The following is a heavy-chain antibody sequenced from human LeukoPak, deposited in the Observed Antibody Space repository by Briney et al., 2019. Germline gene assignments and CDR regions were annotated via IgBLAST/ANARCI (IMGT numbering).Heavy chain of an antibody. CDR1: GGTFSSYA. CDR2: IIPIFGTA. CDR3: ASSQSPRYGMDV. V-gene: IGHV1-69*13. J-gene: IGHJ6*02. Sequence: GASVKVSCKASGGTFSSYAISWVRQAPGQGLGWMGGIIPIFGTANYAQKFQGRVTITADESTSTAYMELSSLRSEDTAVYYCASSQSPRYGMDVWGQGTTVTVSS.